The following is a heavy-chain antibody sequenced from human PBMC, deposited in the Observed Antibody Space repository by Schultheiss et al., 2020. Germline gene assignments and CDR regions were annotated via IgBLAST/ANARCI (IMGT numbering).Heavy chain of an antibody. CDR2: ISANNGNT. D-gene: IGHD6-13*01. V-gene: IGHV1-18*01. CDR1: GYTFSSYG. Sequence: ASVKVSCKTSGYTFSSYGISWVRQAPGQGLEWMGWISANNGNTKYAQRFQGRVTMTTDTSTSTVYMFLRSLTSDDTAVYYCARDRYSNSGYYYYYMDVWGKGTTVTVSS. CDR3: ARDRYSNSGYYYYYMDV. J-gene: IGHJ6*03.